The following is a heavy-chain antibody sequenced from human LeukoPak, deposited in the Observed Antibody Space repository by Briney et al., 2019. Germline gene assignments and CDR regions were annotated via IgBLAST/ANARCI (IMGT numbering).Heavy chain of an antibody. J-gene: IGHJ4*02. Sequence: SETLSLTCTVSGDSISSSSYYWGWIRQPPGKGLEWIGEINHSGSTNYNPSLKSRVTISVDTSKNQFSLKLSSVTAADTAVYYCARARISSLFDYWGQGTLVTVSS. CDR2: INHSGST. CDR1: GDSISSSSYY. V-gene: IGHV4-39*07. D-gene: IGHD2-15*01. CDR3: ARARISSLFDY.